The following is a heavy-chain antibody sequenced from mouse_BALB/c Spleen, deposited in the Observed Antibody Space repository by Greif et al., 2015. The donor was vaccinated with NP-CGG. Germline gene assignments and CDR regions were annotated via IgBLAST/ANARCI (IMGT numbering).Heavy chain of an antibody. CDR2: ISTYYGDA. Sequence: QVQLQQPGAELVRPGVSVKISCKGSGYTFTDYAMHWVKQSHAKSLEWIGVISTYYGDASYNQKFKGKATMTVDKSSSAAYMEHARLTSEDSAIYYCAREGGNYADYWGQGTTLTVSS. V-gene: IGHV1S137*01. J-gene: IGHJ2*01. CDR1: GYTFTDYA. CDR3: AREGGNYADY.